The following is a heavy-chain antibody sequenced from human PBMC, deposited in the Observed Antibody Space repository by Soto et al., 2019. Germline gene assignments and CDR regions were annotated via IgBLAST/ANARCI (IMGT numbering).Heavy chain of an antibody. CDR3: AKNQQAVAGWDY. Sequence: PGGSLRLSCAASGFTFSRYWMHWVRQAPGKGLVWVSHINSDGSSISYADSVKGRFTISRDNAKNTLYLQMNSLRAEDTAVYYCAKNQQAVAGWDYWGQGTLVTVSS. V-gene: IGHV3-74*01. J-gene: IGHJ4*02. CDR2: INSDGSSI. D-gene: IGHD6-19*01. CDR1: GFTFSRYW.